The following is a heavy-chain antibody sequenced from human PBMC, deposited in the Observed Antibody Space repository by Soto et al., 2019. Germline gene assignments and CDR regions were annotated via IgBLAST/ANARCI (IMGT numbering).Heavy chain of an antibody. CDR3: ARRDSYSNYGLFDY. J-gene: IGHJ4*02. CDR2: IIPILGIA. CDR1: GGTFSSYT. Sequence: ASVKVSCKASGGTFSSYTISWVRQAPGQGLEWMGRIIPILGIANYAQKFQGRVTITADKSTSTAYMELSSLRSEDTAVYYCARRDSYSNYGLFDYWGQGTLVTVSS. V-gene: IGHV1-69*02. D-gene: IGHD4-4*01.